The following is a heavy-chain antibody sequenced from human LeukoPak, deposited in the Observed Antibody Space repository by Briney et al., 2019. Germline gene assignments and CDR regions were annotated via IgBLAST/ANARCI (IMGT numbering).Heavy chain of an antibody. CDR3: ARDGGWGWDY. CDR1: GFTYRSHW. D-gene: IGHD6-19*01. V-gene: IGHV3-7*01. J-gene: IGHJ4*02. Sequence: GGSLRLSXAASGFTYRSHWMSWVRQTPGKGLEWLGNIKEDGSEKYYAGSVKGRFTISRDNAKNSLYLQMNSLRVEDTAVYYCARDGGWGWDYWGQGTLVTVSS. CDR2: IKEDGSEK.